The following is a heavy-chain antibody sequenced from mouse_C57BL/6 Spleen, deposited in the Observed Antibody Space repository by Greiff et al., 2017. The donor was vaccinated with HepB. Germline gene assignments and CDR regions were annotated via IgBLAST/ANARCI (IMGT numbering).Heavy chain of an antibody. CDR2: VYPGSGST. D-gene: IGHD2-3*01. CDR3: ARDGDGYLAGFDY. V-gene: IGHV1-55*01. J-gene: IGHJ2*01. CDR1: GYTFTSYW. Sequence: VQLQQPGAELVKPGASVKMSCKASGYTFTSYWITWVKQRPGQGLEWIGDVYPGSGSTNYNEKFKSKATLTVDTSSSTAYMQLSSLTSEDSAVYYCARDGDGYLAGFDYWGQGTTLTVSS.